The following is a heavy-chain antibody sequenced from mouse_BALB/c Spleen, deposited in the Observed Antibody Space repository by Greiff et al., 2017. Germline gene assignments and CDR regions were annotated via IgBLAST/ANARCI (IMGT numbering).Heavy chain of an antibody. D-gene: IGHD5-1-1*01. Sequence: EVQLQQSGPELVKPGASVKMSCKASGYTFTSYVMHWVKQKPGQGLEWIGYINPYNDGTKYNEKFKGKATLTSDKSSSTAYMELSSLTSEDSAVYYCASIPLPLYYYAMDYWGQGTSVTVSS. J-gene: IGHJ4*01. V-gene: IGHV1-14*01. CDR3: ASIPLPLYYYAMDY. CDR1: GYTFTSYV. CDR2: INPYNDGT.